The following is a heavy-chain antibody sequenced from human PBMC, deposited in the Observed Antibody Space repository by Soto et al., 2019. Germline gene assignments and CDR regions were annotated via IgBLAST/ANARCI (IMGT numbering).Heavy chain of an antibody. CDR1: GFTFSKYA. CDR3: AKRFFGSGSPPGAFDV. CDR2: ISSSGNGT. Sequence: QSGGSLRLSCAASGFTFSKYAMSWVRQAPGKGPEWVSFISSSGNGTYYADSVKGRFTISRDNSKNTLYVQMNNLRAEDTAIYYCAKRFFGSGSPPGAFDVWGQGTMVTVSS. D-gene: IGHD3-10*01. V-gene: IGHV3-23*01. J-gene: IGHJ3*01.